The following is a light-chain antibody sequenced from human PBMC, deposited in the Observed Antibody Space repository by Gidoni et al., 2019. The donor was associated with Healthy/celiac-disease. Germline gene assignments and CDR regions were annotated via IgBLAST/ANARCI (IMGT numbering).Light chain of an antibody. Sequence: DIQMTQSPSSLSGFVGDRVTITCQASQDISNYLNWYQQKPGKAPKLLIYDASNLETGVPLRFSVSGSGTDFIFTISSLQPEDIATDYCQHYDNLPGVYTFGQGTKLEIK. CDR2: DAS. V-gene: IGKV1-33*01. CDR1: QDISNY. CDR3: QHYDNLPGVYT. J-gene: IGKJ2*01.